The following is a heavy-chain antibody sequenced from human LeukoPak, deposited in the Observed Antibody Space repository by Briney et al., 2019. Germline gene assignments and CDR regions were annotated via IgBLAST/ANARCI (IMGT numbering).Heavy chain of an antibody. CDR2: ISSGASTT. J-gene: IGHJ4*02. CDR1: GFTFSSSW. CDR3: ASLSTHDYGDP. Sequence: PGGSLRLSCAASGFTFSSSWMHWVRQAPGKGLMWVSHISSGASTTTYADSVKGRFTISRDNAKNTLYLQMNSLRAEDTAVYYCASLSTHDYGDPWGQGTLVTVSS. D-gene: IGHD4-17*01. V-gene: IGHV3-74*01.